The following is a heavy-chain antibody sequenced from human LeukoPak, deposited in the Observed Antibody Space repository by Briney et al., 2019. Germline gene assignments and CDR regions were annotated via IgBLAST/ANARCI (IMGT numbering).Heavy chain of an antibody. CDR3: ARDRTGTYDY. CDR1: GGSISSYY. Sequence: SETLSLTCTVPGGSISSYYWSWIRQPPGKGLEWIGYIYYSGSTNYNPSLKSRVTISVDTSKNQFSLKLSSVTAADMAVYYCARDRTGTYDYWGQGTLVTVSS. J-gene: IGHJ4*02. CDR2: IYYSGST. V-gene: IGHV4-59*01. D-gene: IGHD1-1*01.